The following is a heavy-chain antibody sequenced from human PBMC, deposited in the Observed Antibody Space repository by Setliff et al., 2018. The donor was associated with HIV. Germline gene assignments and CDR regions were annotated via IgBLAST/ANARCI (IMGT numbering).Heavy chain of an antibody. J-gene: IGHJ3*02. Sequence: TLSLTCTVSGASISSGSYYWSWIRQPAGKGLEWIGRIYTSGSTNYNPSLKSRVTISVDTSKNQFSLKLSSVTAADTAVYYCARGPGELGAFDIWGQGTMVTVS. CDR1: GASISSGSYY. D-gene: IGHD1-26*01. CDR2: IYTSGST. CDR3: ARGPGELGAFDI. V-gene: IGHV4-61*02.